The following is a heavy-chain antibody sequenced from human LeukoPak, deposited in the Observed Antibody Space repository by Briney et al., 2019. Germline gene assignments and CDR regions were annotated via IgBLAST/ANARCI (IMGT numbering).Heavy chain of an antibody. J-gene: IGHJ4*02. Sequence: SETLSLTCTVSGYSISSGYYWAWIRQPPGKGLEWIGSIYHSGSTYYNPSLKSRVTISIDTSKNQFSLNLSSVTAADTAVYFCARDPDYYDPGYWGQGTLVTVSS. CDR1: GYSISSGYY. CDR3: ARDPDYYDPGY. CDR2: IYHSGST. V-gene: IGHV4-38-2*02. D-gene: IGHD3-22*01.